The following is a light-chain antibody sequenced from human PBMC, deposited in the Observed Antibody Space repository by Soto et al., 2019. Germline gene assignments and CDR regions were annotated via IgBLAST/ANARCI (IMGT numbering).Light chain of an antibody. V-gene: IGKV3-15*01. CDR1: QNVLSD. CDR3: QKYRSWPRT. Sequence: EILLTQSPATLYVSPGETATLSCRASQNVLSDLAWNQQKPGQAPRLLVYGATTRATEAPAKFRGRGSVTEFSLTISSLQSEDSANYYCQKYRSWPRTFGQGSKVEI. CDR2: GAT. J-gene: IGKJ1*01.